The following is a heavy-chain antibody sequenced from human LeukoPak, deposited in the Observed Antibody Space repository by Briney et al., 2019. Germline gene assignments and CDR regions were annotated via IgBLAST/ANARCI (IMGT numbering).Heavy chain of an antibody. CDR1: GFTFSTYS. J-gene: IGHJ4*02. D-gene: IGHD6-13*01. V-gene: IGHV3-21*01. CDR2: ISSSSSYI. Sequence: GGSLRLSCAASGFTFSTYSMNWVRQTPGKGLEWVSSISSSSSYIYYADSVKGRFTISRDNAKNSPYLQMNSLRAEDTAVYYCARDRNSSSWFGGYWGQGTLVTVSS. CDR3: ARDRNSSSWFGGY.